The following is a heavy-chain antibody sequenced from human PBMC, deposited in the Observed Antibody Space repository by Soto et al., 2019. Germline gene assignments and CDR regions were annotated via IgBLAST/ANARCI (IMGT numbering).Heavy chain of an antibody. CDR3: ATRSPAFDY. CDR1: GYTFTSYG. Sequence: QVQLVQSGPEVKKPGASVKVSCKTSGYTFTSYGISWVRQAPGQGLEWMGWISTDKGKTNYAQKFQGRVTMTTDTSTSTAYMELRRLRSDDTAVYYCATRSPAFDYWGQGTLLTVSS. J-gene: IGHJ4*02. CDR2: ISTDKGKT. V-gene: IGHV1-18*01.